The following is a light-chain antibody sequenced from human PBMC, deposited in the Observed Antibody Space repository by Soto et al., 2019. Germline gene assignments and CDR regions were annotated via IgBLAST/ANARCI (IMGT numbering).Light chain of an antibody. CDR2: TNN. V-gene: IGLV1-44*01. CDR3: AAWDDSMNGYV. Sequence: QYVLTQPPSASGTPGQRVIISCSGSSFNIGSNTVNWYQHLPGTAPKLLIHTNNQWPSGVPDRFSGSKSGTSASLTISGLQSEDEADYYCAAWDDSMNGYVFGTGTKVTVL. J-gene: IGLJ1*01. CDR1: SFNIGSNT.